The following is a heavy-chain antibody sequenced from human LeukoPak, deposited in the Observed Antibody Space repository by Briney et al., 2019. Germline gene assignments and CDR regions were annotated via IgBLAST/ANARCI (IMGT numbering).Heavy chain of an antibody. CDR2: IYYGGST. CDR3: ARDRGYYDSSGYYSD. V-gene: IGHV4-31*03. Sequence: SQTLSLTCTVSGGSISSGGYYWSWIRQHPGKGLEWIGYIYYGGSTYYNPSLKSRVTISVDTSRNQFSLKLSSVTAADTAVYYCARDRGYYDSSGYYSDWGQGTLVTVSS. D-gene: IGHD3-22*01. J-gene: IGHJ4*02. CDR1: GGSISSGGYY.